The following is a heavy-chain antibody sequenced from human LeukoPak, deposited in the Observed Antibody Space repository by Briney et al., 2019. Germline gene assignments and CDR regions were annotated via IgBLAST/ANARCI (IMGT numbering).Heavy chain of an antibody. CDR1: GFIFSTYS. V-gene: IGHV3-48*02. CDR3: ARDRYYSFDY. J-gene: IGHJ4*02. D-gene: IGHD1-26*01. Sequence: GGSLRLSCAASGFIFSTYSMNWVRQAPGKGLEWLSYISSSSSAIYYADSVKGRFTISRDNAKNSLYLQMNSLRDEDTAVCYCARDRYYSFDYWGQGTVVTVSS. CDR2: ISSSSSAI.